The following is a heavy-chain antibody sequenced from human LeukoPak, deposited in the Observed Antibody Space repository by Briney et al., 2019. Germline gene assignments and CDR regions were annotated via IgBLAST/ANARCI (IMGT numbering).Heavy chain of an antibody. CDR1: GFTFSSYW. CDR2: INSDGSST. CDR3: ARDNYGDYGLKY. D-gene: IGHD4-17*01. Sequence: PGGSLRLSCAASGFTFSSYWMHWVCQAPGKGLVWVSRINSDGSSTSYADSVKGRFTISRDNAKNTLYLQMNSLRAEDTAVYYCARDNYGDYGLKYWGQGTLVTVSS. J-gene: IGHJ4*02. V-gene: IGHV3-74*01.